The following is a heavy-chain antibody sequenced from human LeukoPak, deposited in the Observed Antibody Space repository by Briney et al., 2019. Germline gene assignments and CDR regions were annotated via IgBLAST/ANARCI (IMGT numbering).Heavy chain of an antibody. CDR1: GFTFSSYG. J-gene: IGHJ4*02. CDR3: AKDLGSYGDPPGYFDY. Sequence: GGSLRLSCAASGFTFSSYGMHWVRQAPGKGLEWVAVISYDGSNKYYADSVKGRFTISRDNSKNTLYLQMNSLRAEDTAVYYCAKDLGSYGDPPGYFDYWGRGTLVTVSS. CDR2: ISYDGSNK. V-gene: IGHV3-30*18. D-gene: IGHD4-17*01.